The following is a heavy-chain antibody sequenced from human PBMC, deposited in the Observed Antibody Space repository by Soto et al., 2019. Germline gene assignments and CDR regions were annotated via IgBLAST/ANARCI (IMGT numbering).Heavy chain of an antibody. V-gene: IGHV1-58*01. D-gene: IGHD3-9*01. J-gene: IGHJ6*02. Sequence: ASVKVSFKASGFTFTSSAVQWVRQARGQRLEWIGWIVVGSGNTNYAQKFQERVTITRDMSTSTAYMELSSLRSEDTAVYYCAAGESAPTLYDILTGYRPLYYYYGMDVWGQGTTVTVSS. CDR3: AAGESAPTLYDILTGYRPLYYYYGMDV. CDR2: IVVGSGNT. CDR1: GFTFTSSA.